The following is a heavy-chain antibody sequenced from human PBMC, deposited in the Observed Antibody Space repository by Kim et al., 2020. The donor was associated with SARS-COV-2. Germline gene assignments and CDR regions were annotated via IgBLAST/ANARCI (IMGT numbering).Heavy chain of an antibody. CDR3: ARVFELGDYYGMDV. J-gene: IGHJ6*02. D-gene: IGHD3-16*01. Sequence: PSLRSRVTLSVDKPKNQFSLQLGSVTAADTAVYYCARVFELGDYYGMDVWGQGTTVTVYS. V-gene: IGHV4-4*02.